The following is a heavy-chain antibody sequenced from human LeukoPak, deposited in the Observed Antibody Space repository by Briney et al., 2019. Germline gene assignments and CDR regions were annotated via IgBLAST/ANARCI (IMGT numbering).Heavy chain of an antibody. V-gene: IGHV5-51*01. CDR3: ATLIDAPHSGFDV. CDR2: IYPGDSDT. D-gene: IGHD3-10*01. Sequence: PGESLKISCKASGYSFTNFWIGCVSRQPAEGREWRGIIYPGDSDTRYSPSFQGQVTISADKSITTAYLQWSSLKASDTAMYYCATLIDAPHSGFDVWGQGTLVTVSS. J-gene: IGHJ4*02. CDR1: GYSFTNFW.